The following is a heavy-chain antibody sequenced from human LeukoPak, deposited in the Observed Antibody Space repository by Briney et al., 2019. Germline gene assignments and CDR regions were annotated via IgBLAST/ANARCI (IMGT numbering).Heavy chain of an antibody. J-gene: IGHJ5*02. Sequence: SETLSLXCAVYGGSFSGYYWSWIRQPPGKGLEWIGEINHSGSTNYNPSLKSRVTISVDTSKNQFSLKLSSVTAADTAVYYCARVVVGARGWFDPWGQGTLVTVSS. CDR1: GGSFSGYY. D-gene: IGHD1-26*01. CDR3: ARVVVGARGWFDP. CDR2: INHSGST. V-gene: IGHV4-34*01.